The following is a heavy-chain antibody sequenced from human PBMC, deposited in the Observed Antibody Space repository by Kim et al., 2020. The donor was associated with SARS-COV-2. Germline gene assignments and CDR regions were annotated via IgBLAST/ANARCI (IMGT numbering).Heavy chain of an antibody. CDR3: VKRGYTSTSSFDY. D-gene: IGHD5-12*01. CDR2: ISDGGSGT. V-gene: IGHV3-74*01. CDR1: GFTFSSYY. Sequence: GGSLRLSCAASGFTFSSYYMNWVRQAPGKGLVWVSRISDGGSGTNYADSVKGRFTVSRDNYKNMLYLEMTSLRAEDTALYYCVKRGYTSTSSFDYWGQGTLVTVFS. J-gene: IGHJ4*02.